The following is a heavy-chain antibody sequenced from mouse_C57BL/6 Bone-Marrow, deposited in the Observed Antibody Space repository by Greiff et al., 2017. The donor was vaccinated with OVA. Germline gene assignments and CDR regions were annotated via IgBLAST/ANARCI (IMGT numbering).Heavy chain of an antibody. CDR3: ARETTSTALHWYFDV. CDR1: GYTFTSYW. CDR2: IYPGSGST. Sequence: QVQLQQPGAELVKPGASVKMSCKASGYTFTSYWITWVKQRPGQGLEWIGDIYPGSGSTNYNEKFKSKATLTVDTSSSTAYMQLSSLTSEDSAVYCCARETTSTALHWYFDVWGTGTTVTVSS. J-gene: IGHJ1*03. D-gene: IGHD2-12*01. V-gene: IGHV1-55*01.